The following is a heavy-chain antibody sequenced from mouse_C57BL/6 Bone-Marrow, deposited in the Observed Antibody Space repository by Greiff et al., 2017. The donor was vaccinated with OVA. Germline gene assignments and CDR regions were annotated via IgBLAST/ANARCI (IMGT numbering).Heavy chain of an antibody. V-gene: IGHV5-9-1*02. J-gene: IGHJ1*03. D-gene: IGHD2-3*01. CDR2: ISSGGAYF. CDR3: TRRFYDGYWYFDV. Sequence: EVQRVASGAGLVKPGGSLKLSCAASGFTFSIYAMSCFRPTPEKRLAWVAYISSGGAYFYYADTVKGRFTISRDNARNTLYLQMSSLKSEDTAMYYCTRRFYDGYWYFDVWGTGTTVTVSS. CDR1: GFTFSIYA.